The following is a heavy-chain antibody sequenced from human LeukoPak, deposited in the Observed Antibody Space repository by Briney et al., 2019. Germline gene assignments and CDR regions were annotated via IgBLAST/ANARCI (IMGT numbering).Heavy chain of an antibody. J-gene: IGHJ4*02. CDR1: GFTFSSYA. V-gene: IGHV3-7*01. Sequence: GGSLRLSCAASGFTFSSYAMSWVRQAPGKGLEWVANIKQDGSEKYYVDSVKGRFTISRDNAKNSLYLQMNSLRAEDTAVYYCARGKNGYSDYWGQGTLVTVSS. D-gene: IGHD2-8*01. CDR2: IKQDGSEK. CDR3: ARGKNGYSDY.